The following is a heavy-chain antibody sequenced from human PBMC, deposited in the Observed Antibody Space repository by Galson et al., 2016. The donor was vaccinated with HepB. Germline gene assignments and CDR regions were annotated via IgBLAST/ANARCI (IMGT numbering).Heavy chain of an antibody. Sequence: SLRLSCAASGLTFSNAWMNWVRQAPGKGLEWVGRIKTKTDGGTTDYAAPVKGRFTISRDSSNNTLSLQMNSLRVEDTAIYYCARARQTCTGDCYYNWFDPWGQGTLVTVSS. CDR3: ARARQTCTGDCYYNWFDP. V-gene: IGHV3-15*05. D-gene: IGHD2-21*02. J-gene: IGHJ5*02. CDR1: GLTFSNAW. CDR2: IKTKTDGGTT.